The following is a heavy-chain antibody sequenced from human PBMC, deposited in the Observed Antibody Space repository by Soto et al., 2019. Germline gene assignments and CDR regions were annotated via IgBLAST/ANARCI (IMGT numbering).Heavy chain of an antibody. CDR1: GGSISGYY. Sequence: QVQLQQWGAGLLKPSETLSLKCAVTGGSISGYYWSWIRQPPGKGLEWIGEVKDGGHTNYSPSLRGRVTISSDTSNNQFSRRLNAVTAADTGVYYCARGQEGVVATHWEQGSLVNVSS. CDR3: ARGQEGVVATH. J-gene: IGHJ4*02. CDR2: VKDGGHT. V-gene: IGHV4-34*01. D-gene: IGHD5-12*01.